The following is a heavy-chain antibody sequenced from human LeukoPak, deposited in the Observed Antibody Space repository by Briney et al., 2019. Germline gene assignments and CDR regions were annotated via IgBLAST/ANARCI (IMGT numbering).Heavy chain of an antibody. Sequence: GGSLRLSCAASAFTFSSYAMSWVRQAPGKGLEWVSAISGSGGSTYYADSVKGRFTISRDNSKNTLYLQMNSLRAEDTAVYYCAKGSYYDILTAYFDYWGQGTLVTVSS. V-gene: IGHV3-23*01. CDR2: ISGSGGST. CDR1: AFTFSSYA. CDR3: AKGSYYDILTAYFDY. J-gene: IGHJ4*02. D-gene: IGHD3-9*01.